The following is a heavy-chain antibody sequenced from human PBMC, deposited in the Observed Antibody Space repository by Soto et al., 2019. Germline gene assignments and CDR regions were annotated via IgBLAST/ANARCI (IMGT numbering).Heavy chain of an antibody. D-gene: IGHD3-16*01. CDR1: CYTFTSYG. Sequence: ASVKVSCKASCYTFTSYGISRVRQAPGQGLEWMGWISAYNGNTNYAQKLQGRVTMTTDTSTSTAYMELRSLRSDDTAVYYCARDMIRDDAFDIWGQGTMVTVSS. J-gene: IGHJ3*02. CDR3: ARDMIRDDAFDI. V-gene: IGHV1-18*01. CDR2: ISAYNGNT.